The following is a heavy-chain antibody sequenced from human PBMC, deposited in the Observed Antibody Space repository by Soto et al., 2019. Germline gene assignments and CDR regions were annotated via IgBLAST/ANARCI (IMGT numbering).Heavy chain of an antibody. CDR1: GFTFSSYS. J-gene: IGHJ6*02. CDR2: ISSSSSTI. D-gene: IGHD3-3*01. CDR3: ARSLTYYDFWSGAPFQYYYYGMDV. V-gene: IGHV3-48*02. Sequence: GGSLRLSCAASGFTFSSYSMNWVRQAPGKGLEWVSYISSSSSTIYYADSVKGRFTISRDNAKNSLYLQMNSLRDEDTAVYYYARSLTYYDFWSGAPFQYYYYGMDVWGQGTTVTVSS.